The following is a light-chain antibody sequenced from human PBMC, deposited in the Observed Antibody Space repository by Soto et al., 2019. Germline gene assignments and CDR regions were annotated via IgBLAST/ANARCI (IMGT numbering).Light chain of an antibody. J-gene: IGLJ2*01. CDR2: EVS. CDR1: SSDVGGYNY. V-gene: IGLV2-14*01. Sequence: QSALTQPASVSGSPGQSITISCTGTSSDVGGYNYASWYQQHPGKAPKLMIYEVSNRPSGVSNRFSDSKSGNTASLTISGLQAEDEADYYCSSYTSSSTLVVFGGGTKLTVL. CDR3: SSYTSSSTLVV.